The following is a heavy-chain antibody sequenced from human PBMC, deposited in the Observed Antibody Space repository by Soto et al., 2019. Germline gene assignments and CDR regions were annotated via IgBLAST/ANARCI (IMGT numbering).Heavy chain of an antibody. D-gene: IGHD2-15*01. Sequence: QVQLVQSGAEVKKPGASVKVSCKASGYTFTSYGISWVRQAPGQGLEWMGWISAYNGNTNYAQKLQGRVSMTTDTSTSTAYMELRSLRSDDTAVYYCASTTDRGYCSGGSCYWDFDYWGQGTLVTVSS. CDR2: ISAYNGNT. CDR3: ASTTDRGYCSGGSCYWDFDY. CDR1: GYTFTSYG. J-gene: IGHJ4*02. V-gene: IGHV1-18*01.